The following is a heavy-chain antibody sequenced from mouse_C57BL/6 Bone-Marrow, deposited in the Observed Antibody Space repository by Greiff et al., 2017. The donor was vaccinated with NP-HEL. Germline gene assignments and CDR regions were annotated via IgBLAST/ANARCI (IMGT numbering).Heavy chain of an antibody. V-gene: IGHV1-56*01. CDR3: ARSYYYGSSYPYSFDY. CDR2: IFPGSGST. J-gene: IGHJ2*01. D-gene: IGHD1-1*01. Sequence: VQLQQSGPELVRPGASVKISCKAPGYTFTSYWMQWVRQRPGQGLEWIGEIFPGSGSTNYNEKFKGKATLTVDTSSSTAYMQLSSLTSEDSAVYFCARSYYYGSSYPYSFDYWVQGTTLTVSS. CDR1: GYTFTSYW.